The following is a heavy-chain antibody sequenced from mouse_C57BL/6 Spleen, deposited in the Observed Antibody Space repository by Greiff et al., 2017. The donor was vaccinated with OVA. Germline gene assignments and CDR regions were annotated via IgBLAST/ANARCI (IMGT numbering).Heavy chain of an antibody. D-gene: IGHD1-1*01. CDR3: ARAPLTTVVATDAMDY. CDR1: GYAFSSYW. Sequence: VKLQESGAELVKPGASVKISCKASGYAFSSYWMNWVKQRPGKGLEWIGQIYPGDGDTNYNGKFKGKATLTADKSSSTAYMQLSSLTSEDSAVYFCARAPLTTVVATDAMDYWGQGTSVTVSS. V-gene: IGHV1-80*01. CDR2: IYPGDGDT. J-gene: IGHJ4*01.